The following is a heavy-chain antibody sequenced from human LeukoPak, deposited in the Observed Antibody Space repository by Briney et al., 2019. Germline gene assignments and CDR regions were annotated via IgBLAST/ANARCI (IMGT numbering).Heavy chain of an antibody. CDR2: ISGSGGST. J-gene: IGHJ4*02. Sequence: GGSLRLSCAASGFTFSSYAMSWVRQAPGKGLEWVSAISGSGGSTYYADSVKGRFTISRDNSKNTLYLQMNGLRAEDTAVYYCAQHVSGLYYFDFWGQGTLVAVSS. D-gene: IGHD3-22*01. CDR3: AQHVSGLYYFDF. CDR1: GFTFSSYA. V-gene: IGHV3-23*01.